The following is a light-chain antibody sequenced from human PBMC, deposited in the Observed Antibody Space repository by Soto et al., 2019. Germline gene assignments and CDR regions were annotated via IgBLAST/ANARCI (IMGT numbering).Light chain of an antibody. Sequence: DIQMTQSPSTLSASVVDRVTITCRASQSLSTWLAWYQQKPGKAPKVLIHAASTLQSGVPSRFSGSGSGTEFTLTINSLQPEDFATYYCQQSNRYPITFGQGTRLEIK. CDR1: QSLSTW. V-gene: IGKV1-5*01. CDR3: QQSNRYPIT. J-gene: IGKJ5*01. CDR2: AAS.